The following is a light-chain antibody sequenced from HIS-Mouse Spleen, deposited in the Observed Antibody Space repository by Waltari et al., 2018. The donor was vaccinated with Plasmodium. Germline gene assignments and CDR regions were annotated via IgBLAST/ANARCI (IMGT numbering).Light chain of an antibody. V-gene: IGKV3-15*01. J-gene: IGKJ1*01. CDR1: PRVSSN. CDR3: QQYNNWPAWT. CDR2: GAS. Sequence: ELVMTQPPPTLSVSPGDSATLSCRASPRVSSNLARYQQTPGQAPRLLIFGASTRATGSPARFSGSGSGTEFTLTISSLQSEDFAVYYCQQYNNWPAWTFGQGTKVEIK.